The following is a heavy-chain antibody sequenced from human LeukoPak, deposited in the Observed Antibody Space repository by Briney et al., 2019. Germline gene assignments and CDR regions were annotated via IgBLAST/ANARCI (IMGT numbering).Heavy chain of an antibody. D-gene: IGHD1-26*01. V-gene: IGHV1-2*02. CDR1: GYTFTGYY. J-gene: IGHJ4*02. CDR3: ARDSGSYDTDNNFDY. Sequence: GASVKVSCKASGYTFTGYYMDWVRQAPGQGLEWMGWINPNSGGTNYAQKFQGRVTMTRDTSISTAYMELSRLRSDDTAVYYCARDSGSYDTDNNFDYWGQGTLVTVSS. CDR2: INPNSGGT.